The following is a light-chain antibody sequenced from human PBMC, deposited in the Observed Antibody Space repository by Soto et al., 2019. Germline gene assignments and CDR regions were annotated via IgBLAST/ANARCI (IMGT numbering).Light chain of an antibody. J-gene: IGLJ2*01. Sequence: QSVLTQPASVSGSPGQSITISCTGTSSDVGAYNYVSWYQQHPGTSPKLMIYDVSNRPSGVSNRFSGSKSGNTASLTISGLQAEDEGDYYCSPYPNTHTRLFDGGTKLTVL. CDR2: DVS. V-gene: IGLV2-14*01. CDR3: SPYPNTHTRL. CDR1: SSDVGAYNY.